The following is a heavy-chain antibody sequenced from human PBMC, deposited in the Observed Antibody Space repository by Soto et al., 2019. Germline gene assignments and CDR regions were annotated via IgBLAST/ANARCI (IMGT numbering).Heavy chain of an antibody. Sequence: QVQLVESGGDLVKPGGSLRLSCAASGYTFSDYYMSWIRQAPGKGLEWISYIDTSGTKIYYADSVKGRFTITRDNAKNSLYLEMNSLGDEDTAVYYCASHYDMWSGYLSPVDYWVQGTLVTVSS. V-gene: IGHV3-11*01. CDR3: ASHYDMWSGYLSPVDY. CDR1: GYTFSDYY. D-gene: IGHD3-3*01. CDR2: IDTSGTKI. J-gene: IGHJ4*02.